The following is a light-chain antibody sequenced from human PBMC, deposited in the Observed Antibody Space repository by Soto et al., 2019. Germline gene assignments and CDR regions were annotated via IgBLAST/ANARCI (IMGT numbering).Light chain of an antibody. J-gene: IGLJ3*02. CDR1: SSDVGSYNY. V-gene: IGLV2-11*01. Sequence: QSALTQPRSVSGSPGQSVTISCTGTSSDVGSYNYVSWYQQHPDKAPKFMIYDVNNRPSGVPDRFSGSKSGNTASLTISGLQAEDEGDYYCCSYAGSYTWVFGGGTKLTVL. CDR3: CSYAGSYTWV. CDR2: DVN.